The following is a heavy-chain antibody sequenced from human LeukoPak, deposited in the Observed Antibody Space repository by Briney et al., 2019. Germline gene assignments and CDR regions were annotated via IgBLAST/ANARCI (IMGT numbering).Heavy chain of an antibody. CDR1: GGSISSSNW. CDR2: IYHSGST. J-gene: IGHJ2*01. CDR3: AREGSSGWYWYFDL. D-gene: IGHD6-19*01. Sequence: SGTLSLTCAVSGGSISSSNWWSWVRQPPGKGLEWIGEIYHSGSTNYNPSLKSRVTISVDTSKNQFSLKLSSVTAADTAVYYCAREGSSGWYWYFDLWGRGTLVTVSS. V-gene: IGHV4-4*02.